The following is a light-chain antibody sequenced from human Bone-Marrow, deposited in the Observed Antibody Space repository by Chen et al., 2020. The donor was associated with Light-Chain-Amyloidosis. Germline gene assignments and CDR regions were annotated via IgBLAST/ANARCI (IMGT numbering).Light chain of an antibody. CDR3: CSYAGSSPYV. J-gene: IGLJ1*01. CDR1: SSAVGGYES. V-gene: IGLV2-11*01. Sequence: QSALPQPLPVPGSPGQSVPISSSGTSSAVGGYESVSWYQQHPGKAPKFVIYDVNKRPSGVPDRFSGSKSGNSASLTISGLQTEDEADYFCCSYAGSSPYVFGTGTTVTVL. CDR2: DVN.